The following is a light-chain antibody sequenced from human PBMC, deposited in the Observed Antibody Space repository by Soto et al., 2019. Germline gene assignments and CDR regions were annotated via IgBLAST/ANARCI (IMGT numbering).Light chain of an antibody. CDR2: KAS. CDR1: QSVRDW. Sequence: DIQMTQSPSTLSASVGDKVTVTCRASQSVRDWVAWYQQQAGRAPRLLIYKASSLHSGVPSRFSGSGFGTEFTLTISGLQPDDFASYYCQQYYSYSPLTFGGGTKVEIQ. CDR3: QQYYSYSPLT. V-gene: IGKV1-5*03. J-gene: IGKJ4*02.